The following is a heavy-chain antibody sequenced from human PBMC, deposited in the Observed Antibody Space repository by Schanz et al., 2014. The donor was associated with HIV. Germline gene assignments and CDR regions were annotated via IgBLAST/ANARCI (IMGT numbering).Heavy chain of an antibody. CDR2: ISGSGDIT. J-gene: IGHJ6*02. Sequence: EIQLLESGGGLVQPGGSLILSCAASGFSFSSYVMSWIRQAPGTGLEWVSAISGSGDITYYADSVKGRFTISRDNSKNTVYLQMNSLRAEDTALYYCAKDIGRDVGYGLDAWGQGTTVTVS. CDR3: AKDIGRDVGYGLDA. D-gene: IGHD1-26*01. V-gene: IGHV3-23*01. CDR1: GFSFSSYV.